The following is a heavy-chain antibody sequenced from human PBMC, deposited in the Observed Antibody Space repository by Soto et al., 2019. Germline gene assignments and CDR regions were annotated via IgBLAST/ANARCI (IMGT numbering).Heavy chain of an antibody. CDR2: ISSYNGNT. J-gene: IGHJ4*02. Sequence: QVQLVQSGAEVKKPGASVKVSCKASGYTFTSYGISWVRQAPGQGLGWMGWISSYNGNTKYAQKLQGRVTTTTDTSTSTAYMELRNLRSDDTAVYYWARDLGGRYDAPVDYWGQGTLVTVSS. V-gene: IGHV1-18*01. CDR3: ARDLGGRYDAPVDY. CDR1: GYTFTSYG. D-gene: IGHD1-26*01.